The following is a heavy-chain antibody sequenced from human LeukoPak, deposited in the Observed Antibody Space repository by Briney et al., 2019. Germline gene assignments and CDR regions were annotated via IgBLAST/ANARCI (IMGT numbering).Heavy chain of an antibody. Sequence: GEPLKISCQGSGYSFTSYWIGWVRQMPGKGLEWMGIIYPGDSDTRYSPSFQGQVTISADKSISTAYLQWSSLKASDTAMYYCARHAKYYYDSSGCYPWVFDYWGQGTLVTVPS. J-gene: IGHJ4*02. CDR2: IYPGDSDT. CDR1: GYSFTSYW. V-gene: IGHV5-51*01. CDR3: ARHAKYYYDSSGCYPWVFDY. D-gene: IGHD3-22*01.